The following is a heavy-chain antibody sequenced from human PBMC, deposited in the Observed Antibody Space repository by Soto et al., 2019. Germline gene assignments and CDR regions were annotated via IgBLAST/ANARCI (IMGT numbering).Heavy chain of an antibody. CDR3: ARLPVVVPAAIERTPHYDSSRVTDRDY. J-gene: IGHJ4*02. Sequence: GASVKVSCKASGYTFTSYYMHWVLQAPGQGLEWMGIINPSGGSTSYAQKFQGRVTMTRDTSTSTVYMELSSLRSEDTAVYYCARLPVVVPAAIERTPHYDSSRVTDRDYWGQGTLVTVS. D-gene: IGHD2-2*01. CDR1: GYTFTSYY. CDR2: INPSGGST. V-gene: IGHV1-46*01.